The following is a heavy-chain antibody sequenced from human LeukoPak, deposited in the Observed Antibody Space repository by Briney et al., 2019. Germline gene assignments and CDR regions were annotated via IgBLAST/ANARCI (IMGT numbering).Heavy chain of an antibody. CDR2: ISSSDTTI. V-gene: IGHV3-48*03. J-gene: IGHJ6*02. D-gene: IGHD5-24*01. CDR3: ARSRRDNYYYYYGMDV. CDR1: GFTFSSYE. Sequence: GGSLTLSCAASGFTFSSYEMTWVRQAPGKGLEWVSNISSSDTTIHYADSVKGRFTISRDNARNSLYLQMNSLRAEDTAVYYWARSRRDNYYYYYGMDVWGQGTTVTVSS.